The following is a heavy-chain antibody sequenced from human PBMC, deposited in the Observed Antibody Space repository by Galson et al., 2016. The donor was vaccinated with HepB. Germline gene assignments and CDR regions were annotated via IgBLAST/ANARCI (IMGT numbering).Heavy chain of an antibody. CDR2: MAYDGNNK. J-gene: IGHJ5*02. CDR3: AKCSVYSTGWCNSLDP. CDR1: GSTFGASP. D-gene: IGHD6-19*01. V-gene: IGHV3-30-3*01. Sequence: SLRLSCAASGSTFGASPMHWVRQAPGKGLEWVAVMAYDGNNKYSESVRGRFTISRDMSKNTLYLQMGSLRAEDTAVYYCAKCSVYSTGWCNSLDPWGQGTLVTVSS.